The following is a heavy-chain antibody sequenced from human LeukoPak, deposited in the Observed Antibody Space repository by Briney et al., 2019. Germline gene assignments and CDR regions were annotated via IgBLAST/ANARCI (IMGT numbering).Heavy chain of an antibody. CDR2: IYYDGNNK. Sequence: GGSLRLSCEASGFTFSNYGMQWVRQAPGKGLEWVALIYYDGNNKIYSDSVKDRFTISRDNSKNTLFLQMNGLRAEDSAVYYCAKSAQDYYGSGSYYYPYYDYFIDVWGKGTTVTVSS. D-gene: IGHD3-10*01. CDR3: AKSAQDYYGSGSYYYPYYDYFIDV. J-gene: IGHJ6*03. V-gene: IGHV3-30*02. CDR1: GFTFSNYG.